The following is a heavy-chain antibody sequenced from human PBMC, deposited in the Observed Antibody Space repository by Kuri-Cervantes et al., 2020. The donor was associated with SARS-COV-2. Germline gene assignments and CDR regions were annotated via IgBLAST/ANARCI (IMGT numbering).Heavy chain of an antibody. CDR1: GFTFRNYG. CDR3: AKIAGLLYGYYYGMDV. Sequence: GESLKISCAASGFTFRNYGMNRVRQAPGKGLEWVSAISGSGGSTYYADSVKGRFTISRDNSKNTLYLQMNSLRAEDTAVYYCAKIAGLLYGYYYGMDVWGQGTTVTVSS. V-gene: IGHV3-23*01. J-gene: IGHJ6*02. D-gene: IGHD3-3*01. CDR2: ISGSGGST.